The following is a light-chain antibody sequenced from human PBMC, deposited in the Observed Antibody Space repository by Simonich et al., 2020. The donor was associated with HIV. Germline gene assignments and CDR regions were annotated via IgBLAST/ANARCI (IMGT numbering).Light chain of an antibody. CDR2: WAS. CDR3: QQYYSAPLT. J-gene: IGKJ4*01. CDR1: QSVLYSSNNKNY. V-gene: IGKV4-1*01. Sequence: DIVMTQSPDFPAVPLGERATIKCKSSQSVLYSSNNKNYLAWYQQKTGKPPKLLIYWASTRESGVPDRFSGSGSGTEFTLTISSLQAEDVAIYYCQQYYSAPLTFGGGTKVEIK.